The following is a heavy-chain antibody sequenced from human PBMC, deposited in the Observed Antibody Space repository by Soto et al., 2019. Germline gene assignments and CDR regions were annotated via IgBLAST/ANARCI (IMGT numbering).Heavy chain of an antibody. J-gene: IGHJ4*02. D-gene: IGHD6-25*01. CDR1: GFSFSNFG. CDR2: ISHHGSDI. Sequence: QVQLVESGGGVVQPGGSLRLSCAASGFSFSNFGMHWVRQAPGQGLEWVAQISHHGSDIHYADSVKGRFTISRDNSGNRLDLRRNRLGAEDTDVYFCAKDRSACWALDYWGQGTLVPVSS. CDR3: AKDRSACWALDY. V-gene: IGHV3-30*18.